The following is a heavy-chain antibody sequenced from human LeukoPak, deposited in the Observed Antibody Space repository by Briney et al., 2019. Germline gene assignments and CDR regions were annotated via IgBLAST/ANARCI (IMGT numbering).Heavy chain of an antibody. D-gene: IGHD6-13*01. CDR1: GYTFSNHY. CDR3: ARDGVFGAAAGAIDY. Sequence: RASVKVSCKASGYTFSNHYIHWVRQAPGQGLEWMGTINPSGGSTSYAQKFQGRVTMTRDTSTSTVYMELSSLRSEDTAVYYCARDGVFGAAAGAIDYWGQGTLVTVSS. V-gene: IGHV1-46*01. CDR2: INPSGGST. J-gene: IGHJ4*02.